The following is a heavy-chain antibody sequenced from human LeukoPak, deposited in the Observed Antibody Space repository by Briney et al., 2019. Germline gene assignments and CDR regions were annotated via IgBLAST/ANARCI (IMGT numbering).Heavy chain of an antibody. Sequence: PGGSLRLSCAAAGFTFSSYAMSWVRQAPGKGVEWVSTLSGSGANTYYAHSVKGRVTISTDNSKNTLYLQMNSLRAEDTAVYHCAKGSYYYDSADYFDYWGQGTLVTVSS. V-gene: IGHV3-23*01. CDR2: LSGSGANT. CDR1: GFTFSSYA. J-gene: IGHJ4*02. CDR3: AKGSYYYDSADYFDY. D-gene: IGHD3-22*01.